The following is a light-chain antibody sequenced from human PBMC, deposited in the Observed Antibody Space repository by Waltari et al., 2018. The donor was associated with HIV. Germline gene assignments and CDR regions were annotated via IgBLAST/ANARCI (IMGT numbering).Light chain of an antibody. CDR2: DNN. CDR1: SPNIGTTY. J-gene: IGLJ2*01. Sequence: QSVLTQPPSVSAAPGQKVTISCSGSSPNIGTTYVSWYQQLPGTAPKILIYDNNRRPSGIPDRFSGSKSGTSATLGITGLQTGDEADYYCGTWDSSLSAGVFGGGTKLTVL. CDR3: GTWDSSLSAGV. V-gene: IGLV1-51*01.